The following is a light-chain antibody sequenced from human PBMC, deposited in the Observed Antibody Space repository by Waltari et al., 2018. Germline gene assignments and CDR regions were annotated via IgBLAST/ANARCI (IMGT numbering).Light chain of an antibody. Sequence: QSALIQPRSVSESPGQSVTITCTGSSSDVGRYNYDSWYQQHSGKAPKLIIYEVIERPSGVPDRFSGSKSGDTASLTISGLQAEDEADYYCCSYAGSHSWVFGGGTKLTVL. CDR1: SSDVGRYNY. V-gene: IGLV2-11*01. J-gene: IGLJ3*02. CDR2: EVI. CDR3: CSYAGSHSWV.